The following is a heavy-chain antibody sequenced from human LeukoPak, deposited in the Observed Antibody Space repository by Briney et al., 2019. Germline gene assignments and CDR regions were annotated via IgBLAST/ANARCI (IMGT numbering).Heavy chain of an antibody. Sequence: PGGSLRLSCAASGFTFSSYVMSWVHQAPGKGLEWVSGISDNGCRRYYTDSVKGRFTISRDNSKITLYVQMNSLRAEDTAVYYCAKDIVGGGDDLWGGGTRVIV. V-gene: IGHV3-23*01. CDR2: ISDNGCRR. D-gene: IGHD2-21*02. CDR3: AKDIVGGGDDL. J-gene: IGHJ4*02. CDR1: GFTFSSYV.